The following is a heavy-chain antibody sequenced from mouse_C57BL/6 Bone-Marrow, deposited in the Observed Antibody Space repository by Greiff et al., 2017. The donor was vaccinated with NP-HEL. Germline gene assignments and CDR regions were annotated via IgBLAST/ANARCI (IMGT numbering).Heavy chain of an antibody. J-gene: IGHJ2*01. Sequence: VHLVESGAELVKPGASVKLSCKASGYTFTEYTIHWVKQRSGQGLEWIGWFYPGSGSIKYNEKFKDKATLTADKSSSTVYMELSRLTSEDSAVYFCARHEGNYYGSSHVGFDYWGQGTTLTVSS. CDR2: FYPGSGSI. CDR1: GYTFTEYT. D-gene: IGHD1-1*01. V-gene: IGHV1-62-2*01. CDR3: ARHEGNYYGSSHVGFDY.